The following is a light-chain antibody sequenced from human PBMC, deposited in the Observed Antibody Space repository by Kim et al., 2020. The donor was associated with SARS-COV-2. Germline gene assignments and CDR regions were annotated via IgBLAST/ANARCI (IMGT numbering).Light chain of an antibody. CDR2: DAS. J-gene: IGKJ4*01. V-gene: IGKV3-11*01. CDR1: QGVASY. Sequence: SLSPGERVTLSCRASQGVASYLAWYQQKPGQAPRLLIYDASNRATGIPARFSGSGSGTDFTLTISSLEPEDFAVYYCQQRSDWLTFGGGTKVDIK. CDR3: QQRSDWLT.